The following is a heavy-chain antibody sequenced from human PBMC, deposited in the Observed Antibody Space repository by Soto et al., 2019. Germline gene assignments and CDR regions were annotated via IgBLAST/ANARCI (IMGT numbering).Heavy chain of an antibody. D-gene: IGHD5-18*01. Sequence: SVKVSCKASGGTFSSYAISLVRQAPGQGLEWMGGIIPIFGTANYAQKLQGRVTMTTDTSTSTAYMELRSLRSDDTAVYYCARDASQRGYSYGYHYWGQGTLVTVS. CDR3: ARDASQRGYSYGYHY. CDR2: IIPIFGTA. V-gene: IGHV1-69*05. J-gene: IGHJ4*02. CDR1: GGTFSSYA.